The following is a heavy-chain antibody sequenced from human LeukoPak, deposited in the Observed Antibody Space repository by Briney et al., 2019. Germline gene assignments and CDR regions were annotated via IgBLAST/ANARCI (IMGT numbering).Heavy chain of an antibody. V-gene: IGHV3-53*01. D-gene: IGHD3-22*01. Sequence: GGSLRLSCAASGFTVSSNYMSWVRQAPGKGLEWVSVIYSGGSTYYADSVKGRFTISRDNSKNTLYLQMNSLRAEDTAVYYCVRGRYDSSGYYYRGSDAFDIWGQGTMVTVSS. CDR2: IYSGGST. CDR1: GFTVSSNY. CDR3: VRGRYDSSGYYYRGSDAFDI. J-gene: IGHJ3*02.